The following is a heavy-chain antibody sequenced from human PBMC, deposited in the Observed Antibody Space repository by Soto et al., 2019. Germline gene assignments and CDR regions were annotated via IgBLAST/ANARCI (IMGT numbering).Heavy chain of an antibody. CDR3: ARDAPIGSTSRGYDAIDP. CDR1: GGTFSTST. V-gene: IGHV1-69*08. Sequence: QVQLVQSGAEVKKPGSSVKVSCKASGGTFSTSTFTWVRQAPGQGLEWMGRTIPILDVADYAQDFQGRVTPTAAKSPSTAHMELTSLTSKATAVYSCARDAPIGSTSRGYDAIDPWGQGTLVTVSS. D-gene: IGHD5-12*01. J-gene: IGHJ5*02. CDR2: TIPILDVA.